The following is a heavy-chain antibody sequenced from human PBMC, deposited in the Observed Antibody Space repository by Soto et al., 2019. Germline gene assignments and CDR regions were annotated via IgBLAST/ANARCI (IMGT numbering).Heavy chain of an antibody. J-gene: IGHJ4*02. D-gene: IGHD1-26*01. Sequence: PGGSLRLSCEASGFRFNSYSMNWVRQAPQKGLEWVSLIDDRSNYIYYADSVKGRFTISRDNARNSLYLQMDSLRVEDTAVYYCVRENEMAGATSAFEYWGQGTPVTVSS. V-gene: IGHV3-21*06. CDR3: VRENEMAGATSAFEY. CDR1: GFRFNSYS. CDR2: IDDRSNYI.